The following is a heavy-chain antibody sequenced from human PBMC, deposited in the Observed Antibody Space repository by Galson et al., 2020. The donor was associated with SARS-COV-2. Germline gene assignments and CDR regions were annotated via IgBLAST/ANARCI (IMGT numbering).Heavy chain of an antibody. CDR2: IFYDGSDK. CDR1: GFTFKSHA. J-gene: IGHJ4*02. D-gene: IGHD6-19*01. CDR3: ARDGQSSSGWAFEY. V-gene: IGHV3-33*01. Sequence: GGSLRLSCAASGFTFKSHAMHWVRQAPGKGLEWVAQIFYDGSDKYYVDSVKGRFTISRDDSENTVYLQMNNLRADDSAVYFCARDGQSSSGWAFEYWGQGTLVTVAS.